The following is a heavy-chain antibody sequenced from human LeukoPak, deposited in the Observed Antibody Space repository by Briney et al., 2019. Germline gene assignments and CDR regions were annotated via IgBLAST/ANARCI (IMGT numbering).Heavy chain of an antibody. D-gene: IGHD2-15*01. CDR3: ATSYCSGGSCYPQYFQH. J-gene: IGHJ1*01. Sequence: GGSLRLSCAASGFTVSSNCMSWVRQAPGKGLEWVSLLYSGGNTYYADSAKGRFTISRDNSKNTLYLQMNSLRAEDTAVYYCATSYCSGGSCYPQYFQHWGQGTLVTVSS. V-gene: IGHV3-66*02. CDR2: LYSGGNT. CDR1: GFTVSSNC.